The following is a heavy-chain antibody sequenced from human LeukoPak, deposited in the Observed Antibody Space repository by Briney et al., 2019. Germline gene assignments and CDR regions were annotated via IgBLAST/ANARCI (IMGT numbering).Heavy chain of an antibody. J-gene: IGHJ4*02. V-gene: IGHV3-11*01. Sequence: GGSLRLSCAASGLTFSDYYMSWIRQAPGKGLEWVSYISSSGSTIYYADSVKGRFTISRDNAKNSLYLQMNSLRAEDTAVYYCARDPPPYYYDSGGSNPTDYWGQGTLVTVSS. CDR1: GLTFSDYY. CDR2: ISSSGSTI. CDR3: ARDPPPYYYDSGGSNPTDY. D-gene: IGHD3-22*01.